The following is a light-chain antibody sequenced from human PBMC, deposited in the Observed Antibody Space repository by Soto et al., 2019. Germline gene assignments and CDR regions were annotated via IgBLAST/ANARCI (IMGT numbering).Light chain of an antibody. CDR2: GVY. CDR1: QSVSSN. J-gene: IGKJ1*01. Sequence: IVMTQSPTILSVSPGERATLSCRASQSVSSNLAWYQQKPGQPPRLLMYGVYTRAPGTPARFSGSRSGTKFTLTTSGVQSEDSRVYYCQQYDKWPPRTFGQGTKLEMK. CDR3: QQYDKWPPRT. V-gene: IGKV3D-15*01.